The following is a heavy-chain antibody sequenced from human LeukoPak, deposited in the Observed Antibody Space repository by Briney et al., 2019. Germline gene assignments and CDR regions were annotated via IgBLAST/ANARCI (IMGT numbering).Heavy chain of an antibody. D-gene: IGHD3-10*01. CDR2: IYYSGST. Sequence: PSETLSLTCTVSGGSISSYYWSWIRQPPGKGLEWIGYIYYSGSTNYNPSLKSRVTISVDTSKNQFSPKLSSVTAADTAVYYCARETTMVPGDYWGQGTLVTVSS. V-gene: IGHV4-59*01. CDR1: GGSISSYY. CDR3: ARETTMVPGDY. J-gene: IGHJ4*02.